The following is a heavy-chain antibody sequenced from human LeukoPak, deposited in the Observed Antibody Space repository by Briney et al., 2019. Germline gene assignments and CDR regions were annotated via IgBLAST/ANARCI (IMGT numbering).Heavy chain of an antibody. J-gene: IGHJ4*02. Sequence: PGGSLRLSCAASGFTFDDYGMSWVRQAPGKGLEWVYGINWNGGSTGYADSVKGRFTISRDNAKNSLYLQMNSLRAEDTALYYCARDFKSSERRVVVVTFDYWGQGTLVTVSS. D-gene: IGHD2-15*01. CDR2: INWNGGST. CDR1: GFTFDDYG. CDR3: ARDFKSSERRVVVVTFDY. V-gene: IGHV3-20*04.